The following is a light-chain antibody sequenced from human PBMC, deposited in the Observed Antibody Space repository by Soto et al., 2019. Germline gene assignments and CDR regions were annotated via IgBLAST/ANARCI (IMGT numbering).Light chain of an antibody. CDR3: QQYHNWPPWT. Sequence: EIVLTQSPATLSLSPGERATLSCRASQSVTRYLAWYQQKPGQAPRLLIYGASTRATGVTARFRGGGSGTEFTLTISSLQSEDSAVYYCQQYHNWPPWTFGQGTKVDIK. J-gene: IGKJ1*01. CDR2: GAS. V-gene: IGKV3-15*01. CDR1: QSVTRY.